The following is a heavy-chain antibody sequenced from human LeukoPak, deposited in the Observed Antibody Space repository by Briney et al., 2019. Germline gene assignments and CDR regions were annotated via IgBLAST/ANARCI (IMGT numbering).Heavy chain of an antibody. CDR2: INSDGSST. J-gene: IGHJ1*01. CDR1: GFTFSNAW. D-gene: IGHD6-19*01. V-gene: IGHV3-74*01. Sequence: GGSLRLSCAASGFTFSNAWMTWVRQAPGKGLVWVSRINSDGSSTSYADSVKGRFTISRDNAKNTLYLQMNSLRAEDTAVYYCAREDSSGWNGYFQHWGQGTLVTVSS. CDR3: AREDSSGWNGYFQH.